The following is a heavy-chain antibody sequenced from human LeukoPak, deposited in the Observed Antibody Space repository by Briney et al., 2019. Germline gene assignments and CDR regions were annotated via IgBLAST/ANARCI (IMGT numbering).Heavy chain of an antibody. Sequence: ASVKVSCKTSGYTFTDYYIHWMRQAPGQGLEWMGWINSNSGGTSYAQKFQGRVTLTRDTPTRSAFMELNRLTSDDTAVYYCARTSIAARRADFDYWGQGTVVTVSS. J-gene: IGHJ4*02. CDR2: INSNSGGT. V-gene: IGHV1-2*02. D-gene: IGHD6-6*01. CDR1: GYTFTDYY. CDR3: ARTSIAARRADFDY.